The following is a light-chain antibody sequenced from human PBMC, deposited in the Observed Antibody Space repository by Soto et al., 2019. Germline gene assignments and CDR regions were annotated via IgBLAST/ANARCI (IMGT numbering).Light chain of an antibody. J-gene: IGKJ4*01. CDR3: QKYNSVPLT. V-gene: IGKV1-39*01. CDR1: QSISSY. Sequence: DIQMTQSPSSLSASVGDRVTITCRASQSISSYLNWYQQKPGKAPKLLISGASNLESGVPSRFSGSGSGTEFTLTISTLQPEDVATYYCQKYNSVPLTFGGGTKVDIK. CDR2: GAS.